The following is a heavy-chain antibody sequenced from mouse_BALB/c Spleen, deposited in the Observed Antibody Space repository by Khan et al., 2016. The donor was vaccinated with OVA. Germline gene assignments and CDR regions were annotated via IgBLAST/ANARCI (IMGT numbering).Heavy chain of an antibody. Sequence: QVQLKQSGPGLVAPSQSLSNTCTISGFSLTNYGVHWVRQPPGKGLEWLVVIWSDGRTTYNSALKSRLIISKENSKSQVFLKMNSLQTDDTAMSFCARQPSYHYNIVDCWGEGTSVTV. J-gene: IGHJ4*01. V-gene: IGHV2-6-1*01. D-gene: IGHD2-4*01. CDR2: IWSDGRT. CDR3: ARQPSYHYNIVDC. CDR1: GFSLTNYG.